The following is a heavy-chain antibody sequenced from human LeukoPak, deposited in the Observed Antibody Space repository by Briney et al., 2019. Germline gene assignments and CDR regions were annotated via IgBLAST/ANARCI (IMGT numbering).Heavy chain of an antibody. CDR1: GGSISSSSYY. J-gene: IGHJ4*02. D-gene: IGHD3-22*01. CDR2: IYYSGST. Sequence: SETLSLTCTVSGGSISSSSYYWGWIRQPPGKGLEWIGSIYYSGSTYYNPSLKSRVTISVDTSKNQFSLKLSSVTAADTAVYYCARHLYYYDSSGYYYGYYYYFDYWGQGTLVTVSS. V-gene: IGHV4-39*01. CDR3: ARHLYYYDSSGYYYGYYYYFDY.